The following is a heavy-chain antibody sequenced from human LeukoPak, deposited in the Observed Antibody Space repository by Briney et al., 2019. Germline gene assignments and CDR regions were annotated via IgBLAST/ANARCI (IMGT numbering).Heavy chain of an antibody. Sequence: ASVKVSCKASGYTLTGYYMHWVRQAPQQGLEWMGWINPNSGDTNYAQKLQDRVTMTSDTSISTAYMELRGLRYDDTAMYYCTRRGTPGAFDIWGQGTMVTVSS. CDR1: GYTLTGYY. V-gene: IGHV1-2*02. CDR3: TRRGTPGAFDI. J-gene: IGHJ3*02. CDR2: INPNSGDT. D-gene: IGHD3-16*01.